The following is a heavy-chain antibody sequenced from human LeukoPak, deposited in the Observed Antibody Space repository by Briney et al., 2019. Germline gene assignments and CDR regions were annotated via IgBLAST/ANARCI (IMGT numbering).Heavy chain of an antibody. Sequence: PGGSLRLSCAASGFTFSTYWMSWVRQAPVKGLEWVANTNPDGSDKYYADSLKGRFTISRDNAKNSLYLQMNSLTAEDTAMYYCARDRDGKDYWGQGTLVTVSS. CDR2: TNPDGSDK. D-gene: IGHD1-1*01. V-gene: IGHV3-7*03. CDR3: ARDRDGKDY. J-gene: IGHJ4*02. CDR1: GFTFSTYW.